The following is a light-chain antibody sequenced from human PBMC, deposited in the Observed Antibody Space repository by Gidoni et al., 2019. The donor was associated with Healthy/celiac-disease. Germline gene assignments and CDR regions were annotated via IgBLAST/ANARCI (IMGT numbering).Light chain of an antibody. J-gene: IGLJ3*02. CDR1: SNNVGNQG. CDR2: RNN. CDR3: SAWDSSLRV. Sequence: QAGLSQPPSVSKGLRQTATLTCTGNSNNVGNQGAAWLQQHQGHPPKLLSYRNNNRPSGISERFSASRSGNTASLTITGLQPEDEADYYCSAWDSSLRVFGGGTKLTVL. V-gene: IGLV10-54*04.